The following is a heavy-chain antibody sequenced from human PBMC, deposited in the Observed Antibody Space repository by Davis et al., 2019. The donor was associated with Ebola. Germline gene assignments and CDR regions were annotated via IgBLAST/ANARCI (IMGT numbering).Heavy chain of an antibody. D-gene: IGHD3-9*01. Sequence: PGGSLRLSCAASGFTFSDYYMTWFRQAPEKGLEWPSYISSTVSYTSYADSVKGRFTISRDNAKNSVYLQMYSLRAEDTAVYYCARGYDMSRVDYWGQGTLVTVSS. J-gene: IGHJ4*02. CDR3: ARGYDMSRVDY. CDR1: GFTFSDYY. CDR2: ISSTVSYT. V-gene: IGHV3-11*06.